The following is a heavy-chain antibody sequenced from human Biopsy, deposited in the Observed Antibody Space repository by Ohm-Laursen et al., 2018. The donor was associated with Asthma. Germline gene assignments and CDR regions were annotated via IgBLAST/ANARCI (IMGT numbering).Heavy chain of an antibody. J-gene: IGHJ6*02. CDR3: ARGGLGYCSSTSCYQNYYYGMDV. V-gene: IGHV3-33*01. Sequence: SLRLSCTASGFTFSSYGIHWVRQAPGKGLEWVAVIWYDRSNNYNGDSEKGRFTISRDNSKNTLYLQMNSLRAEDTAVYYCARGGLGYCSSTSCYQNYYYGMDVWGQGTTVTVSS. CDR1: GFTFSSYG. CDR2: IWYDRSNN. D-gene: IGHD2-2*01.